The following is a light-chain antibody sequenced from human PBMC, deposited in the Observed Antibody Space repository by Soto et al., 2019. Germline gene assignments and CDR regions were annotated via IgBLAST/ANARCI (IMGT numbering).Light chain of an antibody. V-gene: IGKV3-20*01. CDR1: QSVSSTS. Sequence: EIVLTQSPGTLSLSPGERATLSCRASQSVSSTSLAWYQQKPVQPPRLLLYGASTRATGVPDRFSGSGSGTDFTLTISRLEPEDFAVYYCQQYGGSSWTFGQGTKVDIK. CDR2: GAS. J-gene: IGKJ1*01. CDR3: QQYGGSSWT.